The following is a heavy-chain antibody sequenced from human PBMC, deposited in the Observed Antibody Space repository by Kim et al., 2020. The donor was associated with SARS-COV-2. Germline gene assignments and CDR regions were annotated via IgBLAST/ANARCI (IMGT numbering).Heavy chain of an antibody. J-gene: IGHJ4*02. D-gene: IGHD2-15*01. Sequence: VKGRFTISRDNAKNSLYLQMNSLRAEDTAVYYCARFLDCSGGSCYSGFDYWGQGTLVTVSS. CDR3: ARFLDCSGGSCYSGFDY. V-gene: IGHV3-11*06.